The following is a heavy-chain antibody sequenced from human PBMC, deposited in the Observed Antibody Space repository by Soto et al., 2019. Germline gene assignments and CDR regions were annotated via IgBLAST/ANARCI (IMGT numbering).Heavy chain of an antibody. V-gene: IGHV4-39*01. Sequence: ETLSLTCTVSGGSISSSHYYWGWIRQPPGKGLEWIGGIYKSGNTYYNPSLKSRVTISVDTSKNQFSLKLSSVTAADTAVYYCARPSDFSGVGVWGQGTTVTVSS. CDR2: IYKSGNT. J-gene: IGHJ6*02. D-gene: IGHD2-21*02. CDR3: ARPSDFSGVGV. CDR1: GGSISSSHYY.